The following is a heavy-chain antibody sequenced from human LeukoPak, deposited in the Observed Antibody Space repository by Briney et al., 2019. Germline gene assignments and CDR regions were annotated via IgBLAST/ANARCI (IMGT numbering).Heavy chain of an antibody. D-gene: IGHD3-10*01. V-gene: IGHV3-23*01. J-gene: IGHJ4*02. CDR2: ISGSGGST. CDR1: GFTFGSDA. Sequence: GGSLRLSCAASGFTFGSDAMSWVRQAPGKGLEWVSAISGSGGSTYYADSVKGRFTISRDNSKNSLYLQMNSLRAEDTAVYYCAKYRPAKEYYFDYWGQGTLVTVSS. CDR3: AKYRPAKEYYFDY.